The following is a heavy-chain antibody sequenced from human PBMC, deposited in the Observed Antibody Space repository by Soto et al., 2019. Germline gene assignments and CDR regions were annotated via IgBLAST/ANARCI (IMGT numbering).Heavy chain of an antibody. J-gene: IGHJ6*02. V-gene: IGHV3-74*01. CDR1: GFTFSSYW. D-gene: IGHD3-22*01. CDR3: ARDGKIIGPYDSSGYYYYYYYGMDV. CDR2: INSDGSST. Sequence: GGSLRLSCAASGFTFSSYWMHWVRQAPGKGLVWVSRINSDGSSTSYADSVKGRFTISRDNAKNTLYLQMNSLRAEDTAVYYCARDGKIIGPYDSSGYYYYYYYGMDVWGQGTTVTVSS.